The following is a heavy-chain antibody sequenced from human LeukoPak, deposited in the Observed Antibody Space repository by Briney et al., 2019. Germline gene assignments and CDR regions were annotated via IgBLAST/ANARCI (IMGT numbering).Heavy chain of an antibody. Sequence: TLSLTCTVSGGSISSGSYYWSWIRQPAGKGLEWIGRIYTSGSTNYNPSLKSRVTISVDTSKNQFSLKLSSVTAADTAVYYCARVGIAAAGTLVYGMDVWGQGTTVTVSS. V-gene: IGHV4-61*02. CDR2: IYTSGST. CDR1: GGSISSGSYY. J-gene: IGHJ6*02. CDR3: ARVGIAAAGTLVYGMDV. D-gene: IGHD6-13*01.